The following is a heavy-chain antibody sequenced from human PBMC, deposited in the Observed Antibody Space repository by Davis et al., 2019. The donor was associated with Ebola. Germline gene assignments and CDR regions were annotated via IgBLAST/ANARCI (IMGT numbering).Heavy chain of an antibody. CDR3: ARVISVAAAGTADY. CDR2: ITSSGSYT. V-gene: IGHV3-11*06. CDR1: GGSISSGGYS. D-gene: IGHD6-13*01. J-gene: IGHJ4*02. Sequence: GGSLRLSCAVSGGSISSGGYSWTWVRQAPGKGLEWISYITSSGSYTNYADSVKGRFTMSRDNSKKSLYLQMNSLRAEDTAVYYCARVISVAAAGTADYWGQGTVVTVSS.